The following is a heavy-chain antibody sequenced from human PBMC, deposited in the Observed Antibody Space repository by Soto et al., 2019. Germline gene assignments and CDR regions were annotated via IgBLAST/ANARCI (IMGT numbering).Heavy chain of an antibody. CDR3: ARVPGRSYDFWSGYYTT. Sequence: SETLSLTCAVYGGSFSGYYWSWIRQPPGKGLEWIGETNHSGSTNYNPSLKSRVTISVDTSKNQFSLKLSSVTAADTAVYYCARVPGRSYDFWSGYYTTWGQGTLVTSPQ. D-gene: IGHD3-3*01. J-gene: IGHJ5*02. CDR2: TNHSGST. V-gene: IGHV4-34*01. CDR1: GGSFSGYY.